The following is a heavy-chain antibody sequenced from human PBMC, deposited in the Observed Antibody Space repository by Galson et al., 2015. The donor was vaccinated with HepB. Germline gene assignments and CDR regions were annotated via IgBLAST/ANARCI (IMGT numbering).Heavy chain of an antibody. CDR3: ARDSRLELHLNDYYSYGMDI. CDR1: GYTFSNYG. D-gene: IGHD1-7*01. CDR2: ISGYDGST. V-gene: IGHV1-18*01. J-gene: IGHJ6*02. Sequence: SVKVSCKASGYTFSNYGLSWVRQAPGQGLEWMGWISGYDGSTNYAPKFQGRVTMTTQTSTGTAYIELRSLRSDDTAVYHCARDSRLELHLNDYYSYGMDIWGQGTAVTVSS.